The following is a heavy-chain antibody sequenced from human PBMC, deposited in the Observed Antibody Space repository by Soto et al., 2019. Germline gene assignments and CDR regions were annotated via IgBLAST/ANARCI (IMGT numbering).Heavy chain of an antibody. V-gene: IGHV3-30*18. CDR1: GFTFSSYG. Sequence: PGGSLRLSCAASGFTFSSYGMHWVRQAPGKGLEWVAVISYDGSNKYYADSVKGRFTISRDNSKNTLYLQMNSLRAEDTAVYYCAKDEQDIVVVVAASPPWCFDYWGQGTLVTVSS. D-gene: IGHD2-15*01. CDR3: AKDEQDIVVVVAASPPWCFDY. J-gene: IGHJ4*02. CDR2: ISYDGSNK.